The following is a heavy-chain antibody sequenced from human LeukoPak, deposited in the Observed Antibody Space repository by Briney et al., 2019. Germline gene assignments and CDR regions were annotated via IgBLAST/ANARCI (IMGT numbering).Heavy chain of an antibody. D-gene: IGHD6-13*01. J-gene: IGHJ4*02. CDR3: AKDILAAGLFFDY. Sequence: GGSLRLSCVASGFTFSSYGMHWVRQAPGRGLEWVAFIRYDGSNKYYADSVKGRFTISRDNSKNTLYLQMNSLRADDTAVYYCAKDILAAGLFFDYWGQGILVTVSS. V-gene: IGHV3-30*02. CDR2: IRYDGSNK. CDR1: GFTFSSYG.